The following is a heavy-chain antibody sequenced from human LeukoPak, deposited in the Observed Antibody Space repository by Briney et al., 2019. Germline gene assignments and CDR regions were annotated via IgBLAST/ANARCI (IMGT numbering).Heavy chain of an antibody. CDR2: ISGRGTTT. Sequence: PGGSLRLSSAVSEFSFNSYAMTWVRQPPGKGLEWVSAISGRGTTTYYADSVKGRFTISRDKSKNTLYLQMNSLRAEDTAIYYCSSAHFRDYWGQGTLVTVSS. CDR3: SSAHFRDY. J-gene: IGHJ4*02. CDR1: EFSFNSYA. D-gene: IGHD2/OR15-2a*01. V-gene: IGHV3-23*01.